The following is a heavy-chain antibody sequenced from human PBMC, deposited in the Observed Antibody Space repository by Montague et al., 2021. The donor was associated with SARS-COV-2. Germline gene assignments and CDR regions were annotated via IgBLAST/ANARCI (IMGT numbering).Heavy chain of an antibody. Sequence: SETLSLTCTVSGGSISSSSYYWAWVRQPPGKGLEWIGSIYYRGSTYYNPSLKSRVSISVDTSKNQLSLTLTSVTAADTAVYYCATQEDPSGWIPGPFDFWGQGTLVSVSS. CDR2: IYYRGST. CDR1: GGSISSSSYY. CDR3: ATQEDPSGWIPGPFDF. D-gene: IGHD6-19*01. V-gene: IGHV4-39*01. J-gene: IGHJ4*02.